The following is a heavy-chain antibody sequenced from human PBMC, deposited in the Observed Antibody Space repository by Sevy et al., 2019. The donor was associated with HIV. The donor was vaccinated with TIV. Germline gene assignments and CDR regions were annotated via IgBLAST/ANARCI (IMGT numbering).Heavy chain of an antibody. CDR2: ISSSGSTI. D-gene: IGHD3-22*01. V-gene: IGHV3-48*03. CDR1: GFTFNSYE. Sequence: GGSLRLSCAASGFTFNSYEMNWVRQAPGKGLEWVSYISSSGSTIYYADSVKGRFTISRDNAKNSLYLQMNSLRAEDTAVYYCARGLYYDNSGYYYWGQGTLVTVSS. CDR3: ARGLYYDNSGYYY. J-gene: IGHJ4*02.